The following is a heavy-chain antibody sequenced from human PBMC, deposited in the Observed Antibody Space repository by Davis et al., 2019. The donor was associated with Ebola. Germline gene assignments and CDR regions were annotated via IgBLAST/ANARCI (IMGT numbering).Heavy chain of an antibody. D-gene: IGHD4-17*01. CDR1: GFRFSGYP. Sequence: PGGSLRLSCAASGFRFSGYPMNWVRQPPAKGLEWISHITGSGTGTYYAASVKGRFTTSRDTGKSSLFLQMNSLRDEDTAIYYCASGKDYAFDYWGLGTLVTVSS. CDR2: ITGSGTGT. J-gene: IGHJ4*01. CDR3: ASGKDYAFDY. V-gene: IGHV3-48*02.